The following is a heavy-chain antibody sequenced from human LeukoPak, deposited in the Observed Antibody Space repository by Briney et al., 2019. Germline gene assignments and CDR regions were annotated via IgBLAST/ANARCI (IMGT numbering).Heavy chain of an antibody. V-gene: IGHV3-74*01. CDR2: INSDGSTT. CDR1: RFTFSSSW. D-gene: IGHD2-2*01. Sequence: PGGSLRLSCAASRFTFSSSWMHWVRQAPGKGLVWVSRINSDGSTTNYVDSVKGRFIISRDNAKNTLYLQMNSLRAEDTAVYYCTRPESSSSLACDHWGQGTLVTVSS. J-gene: IGHJ4*02. CDR3: TRPESSSSLACDH.